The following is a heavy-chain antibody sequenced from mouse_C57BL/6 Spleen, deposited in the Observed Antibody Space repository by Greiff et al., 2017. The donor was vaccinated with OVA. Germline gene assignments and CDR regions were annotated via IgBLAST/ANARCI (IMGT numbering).Heavy chain of an antibody. D-gene: IGHD2-2*01. J-gene: IGHJ4*01. Sequence: VQLQQSGAELVRPGASVTLSCKASGYTFTDYEMHWVKQTPVHGLEWIGAIDPETGGPAYNQKFKGKAILTADKSSSTAYMELRSLTSEDSAVYYCTRWLRRGAMDYWGQGTSVTVSS. CDR3: TRWLRRGAMDY. CDR1: GYTFTDYE. V-gene: IGHV1-15*01. CDR2: IDPETGGP.